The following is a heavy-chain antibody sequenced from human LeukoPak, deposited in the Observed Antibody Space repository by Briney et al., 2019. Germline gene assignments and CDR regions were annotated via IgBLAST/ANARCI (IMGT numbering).Heavy chain of an antibody. CDR2: IIPILGIA. CDR1: GGTFSSYA. CDR3: ARYSSSSGGDYFDY. Sequence: ASVKVSCEASGGTFSSYAISWVRQAPGQGLEWMGRIIPILGIANYAQKFQGRVTITADKSTSTAYMELSSLRSEDTAVYYCARYSSSSGGDYFDYWGQGTLVTVSS. V-gene: IGHV1-69*04. D-gene: IGHD6-6*01. J-gene: IGHJ4*02.